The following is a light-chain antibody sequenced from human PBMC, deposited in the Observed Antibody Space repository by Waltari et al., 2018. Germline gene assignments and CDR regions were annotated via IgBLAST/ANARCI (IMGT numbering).Light chain of an antibody. J-gene: IGKJ1*01. CDR2: GAS. V-gene: IGKV3-20*01. CDR3: QQYGSSPTT. Sequence: EIVLTQSPGTLSLSPGERATLSCRASQSVSSSYLAWYQQKLGQAPRLLIYGASSRATGIPDRLSGSGSGTDFTLTISRLEPEDFAVYYCQQYGSSPTTFGQGTKVEIK. CDR1: QSVSSSY.